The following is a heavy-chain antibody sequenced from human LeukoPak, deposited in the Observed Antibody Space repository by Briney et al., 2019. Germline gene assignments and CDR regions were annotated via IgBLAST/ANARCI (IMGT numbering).Heavy chain of an antibody. Sequence: SEALSLTCTVSGGSVSSYYWSWIRQPPGKAPEWIGYIYNSDFTNYNPSLKSRVTISMDTSKNQFSLRLTSVTAADTAIYYCAKAIVVVAGGWFDPWGQGTLVTVSS. V-gene: IGHV4-59*02. CDR1: GGSVSSYY. CDR2: IYNSDFT. CDR3: AKAIVVVAGGWFDP. D-gene: IGHD2-15*01. J-gene: IGHJ5*02.